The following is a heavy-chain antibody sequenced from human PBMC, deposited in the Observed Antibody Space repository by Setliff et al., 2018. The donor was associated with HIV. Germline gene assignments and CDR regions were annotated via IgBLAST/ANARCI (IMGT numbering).Heavy chain of an antibody. V-gene: IGHV4-59*12. CDR2: TYYTGST. CDR3: VRDFLPYYMDV. CDR1: GDSISRYY. J-gene: IGHJ6*03. Sequence: SSETLSLTCSVSGDSISRYYWSWIRQLPGKGLEWIGYTYYTGSTNYNSSLKNRVTLSLDTSMNQFSLKLRSVFAEDTAVYFCVRDFLPYYMDVWGKGTTVTVSS.